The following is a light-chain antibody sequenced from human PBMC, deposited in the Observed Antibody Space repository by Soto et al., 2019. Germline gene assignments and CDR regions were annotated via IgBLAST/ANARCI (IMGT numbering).Light chain of an antibody. Sequence: EILMTQSPATLSVSPGERATVSCRASQSVSSNLAWYQQKPGQAPRLLIYGATTRATGIPARFSGSGSGTEFTLTISRLQSEDFATYYCQQSYNSHTFGQGTKLEIK. J-gene: IGKJ2*01. CDR1: QSVSSN. CDR3: QQSYNSHT. V-gene: IGKV3-15*01. CDR2: GAT.